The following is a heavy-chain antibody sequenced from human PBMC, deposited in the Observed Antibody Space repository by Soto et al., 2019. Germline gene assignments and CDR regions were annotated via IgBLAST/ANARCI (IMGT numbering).Heavy chain of an antibody. CDR3: ARRRKGARDIKSNWFNP. V-gene: IGHV4-39*01. CDR2: IYYSGST. CDR1: GGSISSSSYY. J-gene: IGHJ5*02. Sequence: SETLSLTCTVSGGSISSSSYYWGWIRQPPGKGLEWIGSIYYSGSTYYNPSLKSRVTISVDTSKNQFSLKLSSVTAADTAVYYCARRRKGARDIKSNWFNPWGQGTLVTVSS.